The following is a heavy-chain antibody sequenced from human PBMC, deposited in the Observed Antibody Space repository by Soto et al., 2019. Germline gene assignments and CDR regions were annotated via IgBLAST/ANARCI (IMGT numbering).Heavy chain of an antibody. Sequence: SETLSLTCAVSGGSIRSSSWWTLLRQSPGKGLEWIGEIYHAGSPNYNPSFQSRVTISADISKNFFSLRLTSVTAADTAIYYCARASSFRGDFDFWGHGTAVTVSS. CDR3: ARASSFRGDFDF. CDR1: GGSIRSSSW. CDR2: IYHAGSP. D-gene: IGHD3-10*01. J-gene: IGHJ3*01. V-gene: IGHV4-4*02.